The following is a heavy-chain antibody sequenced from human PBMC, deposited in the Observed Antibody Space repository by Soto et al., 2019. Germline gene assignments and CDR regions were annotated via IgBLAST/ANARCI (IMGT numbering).Heavy chain of an antibody. Sequence: QVQLVQSGAEVKKPGASVKVSCKTSGYTFSMSGISWVRQAPGKGLEGMGWISGYNGKSKYEEKFQDRVTMATDTPTNMADKELRSLMSDYTAVYYCARELPRPNYYYGMDVWGQGTTVTVSS. J-gene: IGHJ6*02. CDR3: ARELPRPNYYYGMDV. CDR2: ISGYNGKS. V-gene: IGHV1-18*01. CDR1: GYTFSMSG. D-gene: IGHD1-26*01.